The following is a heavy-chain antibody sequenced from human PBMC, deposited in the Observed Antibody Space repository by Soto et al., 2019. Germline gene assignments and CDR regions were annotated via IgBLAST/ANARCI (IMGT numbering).Heavy chain of an antibody. V-gene: IGHV3-7*04. Sequence: GGSLRLSCAASGFTFTSYWMSWVRQAPGKGLEWVANIKQDGSEKYYVDSVKGRFTVSRDNAKNSLYLQMNSLRAEDTAVYYCARDYYDSSGYYPRFDYWGQGTLVTVSS. CDR3: ARDYYDSSGYYPRFDY. CDR1: GFTFTSYW. CDR2: IKQDGSEK. D-gene: IGHD3-22*01. J-gene: IGHJ4*02.